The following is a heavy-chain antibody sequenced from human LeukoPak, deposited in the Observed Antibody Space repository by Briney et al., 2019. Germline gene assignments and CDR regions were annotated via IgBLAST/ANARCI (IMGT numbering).Heavy chain of an antibody. CDR3: ARQEGYYYDSSGPFDP. CDR1: GYSFTSYW. D-gene: IGHD3-22*01. CDR2: IYPGDSDT. J-gene: IGHJ5*02. Sequence: GESLKISCKSSGYSFTSYWIGWVRQMPGKGLEWMGIIYPGDSDTRYSPSFQGQVTISADKSISTAYLQWSSLKASDTAMYYCARQEGYYYDSSGPFDPWGQGTLVTVSS. V-gene: IGHV5-51*01.